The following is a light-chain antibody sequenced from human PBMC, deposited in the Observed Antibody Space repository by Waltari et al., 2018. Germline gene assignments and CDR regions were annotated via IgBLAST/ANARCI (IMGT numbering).Light chain of an antibody. Sequence: QSVLTQPPSVSGAPGQRVTISCTGSSSNIWAGYDVHWYQQLPGTAPKPLIYGDSNRPSGVPDRFSGSKSGTSASLAITGLQAEDEADYYCQSYDSSLSAVVFGGGTKLTVL. V-gene: IGLV1-40*01. CDR3: QSYDSSLSAVV. CDR1: SSNIWAGYD. J-gene: IGLJ2*01. CDR2: GDS.